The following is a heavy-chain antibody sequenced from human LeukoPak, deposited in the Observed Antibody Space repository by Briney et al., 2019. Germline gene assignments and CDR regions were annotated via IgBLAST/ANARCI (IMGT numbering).Heavy chain of an antibody. J-gene: IGHJ4*02. V-gene: IGHV3-20*04. D-gene: IGHD3-10*01. CDR1: GFIFSSRW. Sequence: PGGSLRLSCVGSGFIFSSRWMYWVRQAPGKGLEWVSGINWNGGRIDYADSVKGRFTISRDNAKNSLYLQMNSLRAEDTAVYYCAREDYGSGSYRYYFDYWGQGTLVTVSS. CDR3: AREDYGSGSYRYYFDY. CDR2: INWNGGRI.